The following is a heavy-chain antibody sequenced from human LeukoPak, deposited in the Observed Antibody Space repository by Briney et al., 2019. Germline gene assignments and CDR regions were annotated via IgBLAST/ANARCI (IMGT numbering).Heavy chain of an antibody. CDR3: ARLAWFGEMVGDYFDY. CDR2: IKEDGSEK. V-gene: IGHV3-7*01. CDR1: GFTFSSYW. J-gene: IGHJ4*02. Sequence: PGGSLRLSCVASGFTFSSYWMTWVRQAPGKGLEWVANIKEDGSEKNYVDSVKGRFSISRDNAKKSLYLQMNSLRAEDTAVYYCARLAWFGEMVGDYFDYWGQGTLVTVSS. D-gene: IGHD3-10*01.